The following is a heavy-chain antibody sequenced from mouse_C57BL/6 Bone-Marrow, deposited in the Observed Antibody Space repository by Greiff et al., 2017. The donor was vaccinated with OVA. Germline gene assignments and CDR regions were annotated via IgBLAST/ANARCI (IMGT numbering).Heavy chain of an antibody. D-gene: IGHD3-2*02. Sequence: EVKLEESGPGLVKPSQSLSLTCSVTGYSITSGYYWNWIRQFPGNKLEWMGYISYDGSNNYNPSLKNRISITRDTSKNQFFLKLNSVTTEDTATYYCVRDLLRLRAMDYWGQGTSVTVSS. V-gene: IGHV3-6*01. CDR1: GYSITSGYY. CDR3: VRDLLRLRAMDY. CDR2: ISYDGSN. J-gene: IGHJ4*01.